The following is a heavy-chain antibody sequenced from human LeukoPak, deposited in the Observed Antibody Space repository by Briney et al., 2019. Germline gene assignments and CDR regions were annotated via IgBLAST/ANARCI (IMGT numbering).Heavy chain of an antibody. CDR2: IYYSGST. CDR1: GGSISSSSYH. V-gene: IGHV4-61*01. J-gene: IGHJ6*03. Sequence: SETLSLTCTVSGGSISSSSYHWSWIRQPPGKGLEWIGYIYYSGSTNYNTSLKRRVTISVDTSKNQFSLKLASVTAADTAVYYCARVEEGYGSGRRENYYYYYMDVWGKGTTVTISS. D-gene: IGHD3-10*01. CDR3: ARVEEGYGSGRRENYYYYYMDV.